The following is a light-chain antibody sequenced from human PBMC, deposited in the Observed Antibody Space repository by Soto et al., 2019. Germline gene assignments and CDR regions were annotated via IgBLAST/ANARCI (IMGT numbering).Light chain of an antibody. Sequence: EIVLTQSPATLSLSPGERATLSCRASQSVSSYLAWYQQKPGQAPRLLIYDASNRATGIPARFSGSGSGTDFTLTTSSLEPEDLAVYYCQKRSNWPQPFGQGTKLEIK. CDR3: QKRSNWPQP. CDR1: QSVSSY. CDR2: DAS. V-gene: IGKV3-11*01. J-gene: IGKJ2*01.